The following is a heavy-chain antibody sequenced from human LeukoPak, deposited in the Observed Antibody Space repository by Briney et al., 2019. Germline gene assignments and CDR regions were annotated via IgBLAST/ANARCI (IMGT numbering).Heavy chain of an antibody. CDR1: GYSSTSYW. D-gene: IGHD2-2*01. CDR2: IYPGDSDT. Sequence: GESLKISCKGSGYSSTSYWIGWVRQMPGKGLEWMGIIYPGDSDTRYSPSFQGQVTISADKSINTAYLQWSSLKASDTAMYYCARHLRYCSSTSCYWNWFDPWGQGTLVTVSS. J-gene: IGHJ5*02. CDR3: ARHLRYCSSTSCYWNWFDP. V-gene: IGHV5-51*01.